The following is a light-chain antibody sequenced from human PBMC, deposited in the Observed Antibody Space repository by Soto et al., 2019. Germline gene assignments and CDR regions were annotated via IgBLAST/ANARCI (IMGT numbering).Light chain of an antibody. V-gene: IGKV4-1*01. Sequence: DIVMTQSPDSLTVPLGERATINCKSSQRVLYSSNSKNYLAWYQQKPGQPPKLLIYWAATRESGVPDRFSGSGSGTDFTLTIGSLQAGYVACYYCHQYYKTPWTF. J-gene: IGKJ1*01. CDR2: WAA. CDR1: QRVLYSSNSKNY. CDR3: HQYYKTPWT.